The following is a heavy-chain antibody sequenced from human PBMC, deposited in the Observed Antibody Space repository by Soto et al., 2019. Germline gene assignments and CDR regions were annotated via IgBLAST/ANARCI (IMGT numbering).Heavy chain of an antibody. V-gene: IGHV3-13*01. J-gene: IGHJ4*02. Sequence: GGSLRLSCEASGFTFSGFDMHWVRQPTGKGLEWVSTIGTAGDTYYAVSVKGRFTISRDNAKNSLSLQMNSLRAGDTAVYFCARGQDVGARFFDSWGQGTQVTVSS. CDR3: ARGQDVGARFFDS. CDR1: GFTFSGFD. CDR2: IGTAGDT. D-gene: IGHD6-6*01.